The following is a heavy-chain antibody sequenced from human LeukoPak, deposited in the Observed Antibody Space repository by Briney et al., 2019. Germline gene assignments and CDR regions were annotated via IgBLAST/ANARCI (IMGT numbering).Heavy chain of an antibody. CDR1: GYSFTNYW. CDR2: IYPGDSNI. V-gene: IGHV5-51*01. J-gene: IGHJ5*02. D-gene: IGHD1-1*01. CDR3: ARHVTTTATSWFDP. Sequence: GESLKISCKGSGYSFTNYWIGWVRQMPGKGLEWMGIIYPGDSNIRYSPSFQSQVTISADKSISTAYLQWSSLKASDTAMYYCARHVTTTATSWFDPWGQGTLVTVYS.